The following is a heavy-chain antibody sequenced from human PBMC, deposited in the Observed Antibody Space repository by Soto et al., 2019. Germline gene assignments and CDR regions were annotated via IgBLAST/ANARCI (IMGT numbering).Heavy chain of an antibody. Sequence: WGSLTLSCTASGFPFSSYAMNWVRQPPGKGLKWVSGVTGSAGHTWNADSVEGRFTASRVNTNNNQYSQMNSLGTDETAAYYCAPRAGSGWYLLYWGQGTLVT. CDR2: VTGSAGHT. CDR1: GFPFSSYA. D-gene: IGHD6-19*01. J-gene: IGHJ4*02. CDR3: APRAGSGWYLLY. V-gene: IGHV3-23*01.